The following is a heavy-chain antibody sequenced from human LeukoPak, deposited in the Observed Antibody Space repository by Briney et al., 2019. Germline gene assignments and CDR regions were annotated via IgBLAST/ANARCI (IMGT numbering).Heavy chain of an antibody. Sequence: PGGSLGLSCATSGFTFSSYGMHWVRQAPGKGLEWVAFIRYDGSNKYYADSVKGRFTISRDNSRNTLYLQMNSLRAEDTAVYYCARAFVDYCSTTNCPFTTYWSQGTLVTVSS. J-gene: IGHJ4*02. V-gene: IGHV3-30*02. CDR3: ARAFVDYCSTTNCPFTTY. D-gene: IGHD2-2*01. CDR1: GFTFSSYG. CDR2: IRYDGSNK.